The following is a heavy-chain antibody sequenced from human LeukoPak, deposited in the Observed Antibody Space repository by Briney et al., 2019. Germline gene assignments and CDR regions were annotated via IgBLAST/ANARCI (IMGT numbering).Heavy chain of an antibody. CDR1: GFTFSSYS. J-gene: IGHJ3*02. Sequence: GGSLRLSCAASGFTFSSYSMNWVRQAPGKGLECVSYISSSNGTIYYADSVKGRFTISRNNAKNSLYLQMNSLRAEDTAVYYCARDTYDILTGYYKWAFDIWGQGTMVTVSS. V-gene: IGHV3-48*01. CDR3: ARDTYDILTGYYKWAFDI. D-gene: IGHD3-9*01. CDR2: ISSSNGTI.